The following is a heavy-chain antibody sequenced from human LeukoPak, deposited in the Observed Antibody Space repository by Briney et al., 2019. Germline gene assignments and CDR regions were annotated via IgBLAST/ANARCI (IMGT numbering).Heavy chain of an antibody. V-gene: IGHV1-18*01. J-gene: IGHJ3*02. CDR3: AREAADRAFDI. Sequence: ASVKVSCKASGGTFSGYAISWVRQAPGQGLEWMGWISAYNGNTNYAQKLQGRVTMTTDTSTSTAYMELRSLRSDDTAVYYCAREAADRAFDIWGQGTMVTVSS. CDR2: ISAYNGNT. D-gene: IGHD6-13*01. CDR1: GGTFSGYA.